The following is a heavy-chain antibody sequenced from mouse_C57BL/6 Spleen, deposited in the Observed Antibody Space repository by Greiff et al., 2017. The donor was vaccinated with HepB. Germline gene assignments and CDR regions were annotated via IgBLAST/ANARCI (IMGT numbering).Heavy chain of an antibody. D-gene: IGHD3-2*01. CDR3: ARPTGDAMDY. V-gene: IGHV5-6*01. CDR1: GFTFSSYG. CDR2: ISSGGSYT. J-gene: IGHJ4*01. Sequence: EVQLQESGGDLVKPGGSLKLSCAASGFTFSSYGMSWVRQTPDKRLEWVATISSGGSYTYYPDSVKGRFTISRDNAKNTLYLQMSSLKSEDTAMYYCARPTGDAMDYWGQGTSVTVSS.